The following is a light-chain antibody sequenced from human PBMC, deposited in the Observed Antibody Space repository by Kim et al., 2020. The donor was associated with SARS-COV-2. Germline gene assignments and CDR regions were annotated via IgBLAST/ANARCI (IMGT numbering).Light chain of an antibody. CDR3: SSYAGSNNLV. CDR1: RGDVGGYNY. CDR2: EVI. Sequence: GQSVTTSCTGTRGDVGGYNYVSWYQQHPGKAPKLMIYEVIKRPSGVPDRFSGSKSGNTASLTVSGLQAEDEAAYYCSSYAGSNNLVFGGGTQLTVL. V-gene: IGLV2-8*01. J-gene: IGLJ2*01.